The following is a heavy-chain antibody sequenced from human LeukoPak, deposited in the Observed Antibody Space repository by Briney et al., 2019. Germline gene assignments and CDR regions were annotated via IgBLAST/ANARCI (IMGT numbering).Heavy chain of an antibody. CDR3: ARAPITSPFYFDY. J-gene: IGHJ4*02. Sequence: PGGSLRLSCTASGFAFDEHGMSWVRQVPGKGLEWVSGINWSGGSTGYADPLRGRFTISRNNAKNSLYLQMDSLRAEDTALYYCARAPITSPFYFDYWGQGTLVTVSS. V-gene: IGHV3-20*04. CDR2: INWSGGST. CDR1: GFAFDEHG. D-gene: IGHD2-2*01.